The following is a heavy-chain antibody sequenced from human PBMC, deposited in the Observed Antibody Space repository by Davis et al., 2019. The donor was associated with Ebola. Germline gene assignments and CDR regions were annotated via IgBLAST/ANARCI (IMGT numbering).Heavy chain of an antibody. Sequence: MPSETLSLTCTVSGGSISSYNWNWIRQPPGKGLKWIGYIYYSGSTNYNPSLKSRVTISVDTSKNQFSLKLSSVTAADTAVYYCARTGEPYFGVYYYYYMDVWGKGTTVTVSS. J-gene: IGHJ6*03. V-gene: IGHV4-59*01. CDR1: GGSISSYN. CDR2: IYYSGST. CDR3: ARTGEPYFGVYYYYYMDV. D-gene: IGHD3-16*01.